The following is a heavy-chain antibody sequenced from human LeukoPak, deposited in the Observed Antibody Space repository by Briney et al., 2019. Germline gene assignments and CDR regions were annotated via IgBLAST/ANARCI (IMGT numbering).Heavy chain of an antibody. J-gene: IGHJ4*02. V-gene: IGHV4-59*01. D-gene: IGHD3-22*01. CDR3: TRGVGSGYSDD. CDR1: GDSISSYY. Sequence: SETLSLTCTVSGDSISSYYWSWIRQPPGKGLEWIGYISYSGNTNYNPSLKSRVTISVDTSKNQFSLKLSSVTAADTAVYYCTRGVGSGYSDDWGQGILVTVSS. CDR2: ISYSGNT.